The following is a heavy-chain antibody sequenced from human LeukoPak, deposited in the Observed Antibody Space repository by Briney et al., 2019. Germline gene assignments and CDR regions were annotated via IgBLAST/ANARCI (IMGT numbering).Heavy chain of an antibody. J-gene: IGHJ5*02. V-gene: IGHV4-39*01. D-gene: IGHD3-10*01. CDR3: ARHAGYYGSGSLGLTYNWFDP. Sequence: SETLSLTCTVSGGSISSSSYYWGWIRQPPGKGLEWIGSIYYSGSTYYNPSLKSRVTISVDTSKNQFSLKLSSVTAADTAVYYCARHAGYYGSGSLGLTYNWFDPWGQGTLVTVSS. CDR1: GGSISSSSYY. CDR2: IYYSGST.